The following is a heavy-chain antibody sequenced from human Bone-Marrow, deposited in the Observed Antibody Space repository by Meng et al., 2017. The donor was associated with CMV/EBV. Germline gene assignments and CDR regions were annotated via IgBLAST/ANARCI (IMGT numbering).Heavy chain of an antibody. J-gene: IGHJ4*02. V-gene: IGHV3-30*02. CDR3: AKVLYSSSSGDY. Sequence: GESLKISCAASGFTFSSYGMHWVRQAPGKGLEWVAFIRYDGSNKYYADSVKGRFTISRDNSKNTLYLQMNSLRAEDTAVYYCAKVLYSSSSGDYWGQGTRVTGSS. CDR1: GFTFSSYG. CDR2: IRYDGSNK. D-gene: IGHD6-6*01.